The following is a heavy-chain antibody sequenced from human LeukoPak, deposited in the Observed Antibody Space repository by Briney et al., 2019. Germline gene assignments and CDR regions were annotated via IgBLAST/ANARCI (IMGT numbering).Heavy chain of an antibody. Sequence: SETLSLTCTVPGGSISSYYWSWIRQPAGKGLEWIGRIYTSGSTNYNPSLKSRVTMSVDTSKNQFSLKLSSVTAADAAVYYCARDPCSSTSCLSFDYWGQGTLVTVSS. CDR3: ARDPCSSTSCLSFDY. J-gene: IGHJ4*02. D-gene: IGHD2-2*01. CDR2: IYTSGST. CDR1: GGSISSYY. V-gene: IGHV4-4*07.